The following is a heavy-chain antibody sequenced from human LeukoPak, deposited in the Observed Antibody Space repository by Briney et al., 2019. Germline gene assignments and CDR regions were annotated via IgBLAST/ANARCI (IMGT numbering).Heavy chain of an antibody. Sequence: SQTLSLTCAISGDSVSSKNRCWSWIRQSPSRGLEWLGWTYYRSKWYDEYADSVKGRVTISPDTSKNEFSLHVYSVTPEDTAVYYCARDLGTSGWYTFDFWGQGTLVTVSS. D-gene: IGHD6-19*01. CDR2: TYYRSKWYD. CDR3: ARDLGTSGWYTFDF. CDR1: GDSVSSKNRC. V-gene: IGHV6-1*01. J-gene: IGHJ5*01.